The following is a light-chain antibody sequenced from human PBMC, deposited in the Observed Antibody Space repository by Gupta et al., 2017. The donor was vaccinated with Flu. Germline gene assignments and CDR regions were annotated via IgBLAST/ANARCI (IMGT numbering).Light chain of an antibody. J-gene: IGLJ3*02. V-gene: IGLV1-44*01. CDR3: AAWDDSLDAWV. CDR1: SSNIGSNT. CDR2: TNN. Sequence: QSVLTQPPSASAAPGQRVTISCSGTSSNIGSNTVNWYQQLPGTAPKLLIYTNNHRPSGVPDRISGSKSATSASLAISGLQSEDEADYYCAAWDDSLDAWVFGGGTKLTVL.